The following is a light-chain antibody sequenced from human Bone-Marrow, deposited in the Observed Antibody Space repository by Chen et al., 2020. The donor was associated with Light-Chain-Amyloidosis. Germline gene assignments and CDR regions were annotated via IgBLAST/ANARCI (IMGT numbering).Light chain of an antibody. V-gene: IGLV6-57*01. CDR1: SGSIATNY. CDR2: EDD. J-gene: IGLJ3*02. CDR3: QSYQGSSQGV. Sequence: NFMLNQPPSVAESPGKTGIISCTRSSGSIATNYVQWYQQRPGSSPTTVIYEDDQRPSGVPDRFSGSIDRSSNSASLTISGLKTEDEADYYCQSYQGSSQGVFGGGTKLTVL.